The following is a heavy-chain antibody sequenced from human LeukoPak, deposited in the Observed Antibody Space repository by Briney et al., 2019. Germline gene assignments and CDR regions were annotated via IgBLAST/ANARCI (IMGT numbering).Heavy chain of an antibody. Sequence: SETLSLTCTVSGGSISSYYWSWIRQPPGKGLEWIGYIYYSGSTNYNPSLKSRVTISVDTSKNQFFLKLSSVTAADTAVYYCARDPGDYYFDYWGQGTLVTVSS. CDR1: GGSISSYY. D-gene: IGHD2-21*02. CDR2: IYYSGST. CDR3: ARDPGDYYFDY. V-gene: IGHV4-59*01. J-gene: IGHJ4*02.